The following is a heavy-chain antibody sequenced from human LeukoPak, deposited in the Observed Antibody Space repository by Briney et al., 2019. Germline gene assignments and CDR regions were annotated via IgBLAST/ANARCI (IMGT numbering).Heavy chain of an antibody. J-gene: IGHJ3*02. Sequence: SETLSLTCTVSGGSISPSSHYWGWVRQAPGKGLEWIGSRYYSGSTYYNPSLKSRVTLSVDTSTSQFSLDLNSVTAADTAVYYCARQGAMRAAAAGAAFDIWGQGTMVTVSS. CDR2: RYYSGST. V-gene: IGHV4-39*01. D-gene: IGHD6-13*01. CDR3: ARQGAMRAAAAGAAFDI. CDR1: GGSISPSSHY.